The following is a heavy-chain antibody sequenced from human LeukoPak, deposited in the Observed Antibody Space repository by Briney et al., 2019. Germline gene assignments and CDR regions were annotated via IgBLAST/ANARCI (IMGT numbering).Heavy chain of an antibody. V-gene: IGHV3-23*01. CDR1: EFTFSSYA. CDR2: ISGSGGST. Sequence: GGSLRLSCAVSEFTFSSYAMSWVRQAPGKGLEWVSAISGSGGSTYYADSVKGRFTISRDNSKNTLYLQMNSLRAEDTAAYYCTKDPKEWSGSYYVLRYFDYWGQGTLVTVSS. CDR3: TKDPKEWSGSYYVLRYFDY. D-gene: IGHD1-26*01. J-gene: IGHJ4*02.